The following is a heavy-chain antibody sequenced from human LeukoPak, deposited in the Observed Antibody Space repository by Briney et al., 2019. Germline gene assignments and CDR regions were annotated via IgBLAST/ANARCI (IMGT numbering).Heavy chain of an antibody. CDR3: ARDLSSLGLDD. CDR2: IGASGSHT. V-gene: IGHV3-21*04. CDR1: GFTVSSYS. D-gene: IGHD7-27*01. J-gene: IGHJ4*02. Sequence: GGSLRLSCAASGFTVSSYSMNWVRQAPGKGLEWVSGIGASGSHTYFADSVKGRFSISRDNSKNTVYLQMNSLRAGDTALYFCARDLSSLGLDDWGQGTLVTVSS.